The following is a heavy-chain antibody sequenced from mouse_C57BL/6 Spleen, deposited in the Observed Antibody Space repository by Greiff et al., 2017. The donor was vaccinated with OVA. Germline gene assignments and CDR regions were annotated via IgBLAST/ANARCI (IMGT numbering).Heavy chain of an antibody. CDR2: IYPGDGDT. CDR3: AREGSSLYYFDY. D-gene: IGHD1-1*01. CDR1: GYAFSSYW. Sequence: QVQLQQSGAELVKPGASVKISCKASGYAFSSYWMNWVKQRPGKGLEWIGQIYPGDGDTNYNGKFKGKATLTADKASSTAYMQLSSRTSEDAAVDFCAREGSSLYYFDYWGQGTTLTVSS. V-gene: IGHV1-80*01. J-gene: IGHJ2*01.